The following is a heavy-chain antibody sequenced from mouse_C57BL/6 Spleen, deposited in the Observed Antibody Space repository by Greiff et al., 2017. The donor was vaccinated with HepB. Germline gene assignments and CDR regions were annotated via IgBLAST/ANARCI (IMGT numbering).Heavy chain of an antibody. D-gene: IGHD5-5*01. Sequence: EVKLVESGPGLVKPSQSLSLTCSVTGYSITSGYYWNWIRQFPGNKLEWMGYISYDGSNNYNPSLKNRISITRDTSKNQFFLKLNSVTTEDTATYYCAREGLPPWFAYWGQGTLVTVSA. CDR1: GYSITSGYY. J-gene: IGHJ3*01. CDR2: ISYDGSN. CDR3: AREGLPPWFAY. V-gene: IGHV3-6*01.